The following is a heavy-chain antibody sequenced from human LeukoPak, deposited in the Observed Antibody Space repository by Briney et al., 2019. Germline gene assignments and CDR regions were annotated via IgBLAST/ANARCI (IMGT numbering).Heavy chain of an antibody. V-gene: IGHV4-59*08. D-gene: IGHD2-15*01. CDR2: ISQNGYT. CDR1: GASIGSYY. Sequence: SETLSLTCTVSGASIGSYYWSWIRQPPGKGLEWIGYISQNGYTKYTPSLKSRVTISRDTSENQFSLILSSVTAADTAVYYCTRHDVVAVIGHGMAVWGQGTTVTVSS. J-gene: IGHJ6*02. CDR3: TRHDVVAVIGHGMAV.